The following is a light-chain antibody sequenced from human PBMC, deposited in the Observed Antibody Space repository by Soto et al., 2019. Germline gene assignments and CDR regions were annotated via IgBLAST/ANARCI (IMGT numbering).Light chain of an antibody. CDR1: QSISTY. CDR2: GAS. CDR3: QQSFITPPLP. V-gene: IGKV1-39*01. J-gene: IGKJ4*01. Sequence: DIQMTQSPSSLSASIGDRITITCRASQSISTYLNWYQQKPGKAPRLLIYGASTLQNGVPSRFSGSGSATDYTLTISSPQPEDFATYFCQQSFITPPLPFGGGPKLEMK.